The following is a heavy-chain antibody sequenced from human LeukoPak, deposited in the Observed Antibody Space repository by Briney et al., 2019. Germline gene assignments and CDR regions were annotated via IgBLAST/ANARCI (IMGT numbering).Heavy chain of an antibody. CDR2: IYYSGST. Sequence: PSETLSLTCTVPGGSISSYYWSWIRQPPGKGLEWIGYIYYSGSTNYKPSLKSRVTISVDTSKNQFSLKLSCVTAADTAVYYCARHGRSTYYYGSGSYFFNWFDPWGQGTLVTVSS. V-gene: IGHV4-59*08. D-gene: IGHD3-10*01. J-gene: IGHJ5*02. CDR1: GGSISSYY. CDR3: ARHGRSTYYYGSGSYFFNWFDP.